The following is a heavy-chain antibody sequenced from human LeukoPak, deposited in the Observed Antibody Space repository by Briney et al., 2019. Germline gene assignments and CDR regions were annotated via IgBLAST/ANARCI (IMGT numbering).Heavy chain of an antibody. CDR2: IYYSGST. J-gene: IGHJ4*02. CDR3: ARRARGVVVPAAIGVFDY. CDR1: GFTFSSYA. Sequence: GSLRLSCAASGFTFSSYAMSWVRQPPGKGLEWIGSIYYSGSTYYNPSLKSRVTISVDTSKNQFSLKLSSVTAADTAVYYCARRARGVVVPAAIGVFDYWGQGTLVTVSS. D-gene: IGHD2-2*02. V-gene: IGHV4-39*01.